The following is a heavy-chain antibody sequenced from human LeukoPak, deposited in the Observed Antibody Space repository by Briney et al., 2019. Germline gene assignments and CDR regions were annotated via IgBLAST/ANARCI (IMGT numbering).Heavy chain of an antibody. CDR2: ISGSGGST. J-gene: IGHJ6*03. Sequence: GGSLGLSCAASGFTFSSYAMSWVRQAPGKGLEWVSAISGSGGSTYYADSVKGRFTISRDNSKNTLYLQMNSLRAEDTAVYYCAKGSVAGTRYYYYYMDVWGKGTTVTVSS. D-gene: IGHD6-19*01. V-gene: IGHV3-23*01. CDR3: AKGSVAGTRYYYYYMDV. CDR1: GFTFSSYA.